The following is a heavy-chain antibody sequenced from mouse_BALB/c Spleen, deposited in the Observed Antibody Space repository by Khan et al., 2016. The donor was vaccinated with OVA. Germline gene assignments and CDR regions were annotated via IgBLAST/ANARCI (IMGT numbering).Heavy chain of an antibody. CDR1: GYSITSDYA. D-gene: IGHD2-14*01. V-gene: IGHV3-2*02. CDR3: GSIRFYYRFSFFDY. J-gene: IGHJ2*01. Sequence: EVQLVESGPGLVKPSQSLSLTCTVTGYSITSDYAWNWIRQFPGNKLEWMGYISYSGSTSYNPSLESRISIIPDTSKNQFFLQLNSVTTEDTATYYCGSIRFYYRFSFFDYWGQGTTLTVSS. CDR2: ISYSGST.